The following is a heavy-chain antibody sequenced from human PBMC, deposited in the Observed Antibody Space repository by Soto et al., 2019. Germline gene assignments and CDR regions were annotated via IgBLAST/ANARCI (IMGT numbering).Heavy chain of an antibody. V-gene: IGHV3-23*01. CDR2: VTGSGESA. CDR1: GFTFSSYA. J-gene: IGHJ4*02. Sequence: GESLKISCGGSGFTFSSYAMSWVRQAPGKGLEWVSGVTGSGESAYYADSVKGRFSISRDNSKKTLYLQMESLRAEDTAVYFCAKDQWFYDNVWGSLRYPYYFDLWGQGTLVTVSS. D-gene: IGHD3-16*01. CDR3: AKDQWFYDNVWGSLRYPYYFDL.